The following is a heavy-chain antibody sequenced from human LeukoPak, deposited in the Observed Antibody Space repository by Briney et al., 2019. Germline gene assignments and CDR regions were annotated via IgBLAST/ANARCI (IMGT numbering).Heavy chain of an antibody. CDR2: IKEDGSEE. CDR1: GFTFCSYW. V-gene: IGHV3-7*03. J-gene: IGHJ4*02. D-gene: IGHD1-26*01. CDR3: ARDRGQVGLFDY. Sequence: GSLRLSFAASGFTFCSYWMSWVRPAPGKGLEGVANIKEDGSEEYHVDSVKGRFTISRDNAKNSLYLQMNNLRVEDTAVYYCARDRGQVGLFDYWGQGTLVTVSS.